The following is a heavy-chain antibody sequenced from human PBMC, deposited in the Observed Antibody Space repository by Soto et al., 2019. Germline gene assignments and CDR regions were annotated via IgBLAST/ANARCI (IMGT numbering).Heavy chain of an antibody. V-gene: IGHV3-15*02. D-gene: IGHD1-26*01. Sequence: EVQLVESGGALVEPGGSLRLSCAASGFTFNNARMSWVRQAPGKGLDWVGRIDGGKTDFAAPVEGRFTFSRDDSRNKLFLQMISLKNEDTGVYYCTSHAAAKVGTLSYWGQGTLVTVSS. CDR1: GFTFNNAR. CDR3: TSHAAAKVGTLSY. CDR2: IDGGKT. J-gene: IGHJ4*02.